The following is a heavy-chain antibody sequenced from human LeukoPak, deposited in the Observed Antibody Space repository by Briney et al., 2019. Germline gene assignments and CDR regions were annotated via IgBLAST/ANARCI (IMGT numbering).Heavy chain of an antibody. CDR1: GFTFSSYA. CDR3: ARDPLSGIAVAGRFDY. D-gene: IGHD6-19*01. V-gene: IGHV3-30*04. Sequence: GGSLRLSCAASGFTFSSYAMHWVRQAPGKGLEWGTVISYDGSNKYYADSVKGRFTISRHNSKNTLYLQMNSLRAEDTAVYYCARDPLSGIAVAGRFDYWGQGTLVTVSS. CDR2: ISYDGSNK. J-gene: IGHJ4*02.